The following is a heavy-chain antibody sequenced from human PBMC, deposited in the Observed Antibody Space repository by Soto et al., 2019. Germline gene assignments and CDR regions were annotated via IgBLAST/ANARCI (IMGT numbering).Heavy chain of an antibody. CDR1: GFTFSSYA. J-gene: IGHJ4*02. V-gene: IGHV3-23*01. CDR3: AKDPSGIAADFDY. D-gene: IGHD6-13*01. CDR2: ISGSGDST. Sequence: LRLSCAASGFTFSSYAMSRVRQAPGKGLEWVSAISGSGDSTYYTDSVKGRFTISRDNSRNTLYLQMNSLRVEDTAVYYCAKDPSGIAADFDYWGQGTLVTVSS.